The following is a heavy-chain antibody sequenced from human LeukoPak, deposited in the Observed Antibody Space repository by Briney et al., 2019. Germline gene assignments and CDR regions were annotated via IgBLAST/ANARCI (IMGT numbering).Heavy chain of an antibody. Sequence: SVMVSCKASGGTFSTYAISWVRQAPGQGLEWLGGIIPLFGTADYAQKFQGRVTITADESTSTAYMELSSLRSEDTAVYYCARGSRFLDVVSVPATIGWFDPWGQGALVTVSS. V-gene: IGHV1-69*13. CDR3: ARGSRFLDVVSVPATIGWFDP. CDR2: IIPLFGTA. CDR1: GGTFSTYA. D-gene: IGHD2-2*01. J-gene: IGHJ5*02.